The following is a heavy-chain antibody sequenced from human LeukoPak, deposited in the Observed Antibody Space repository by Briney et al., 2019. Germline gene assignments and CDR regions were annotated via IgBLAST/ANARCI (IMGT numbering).Heavy chain of an antibody. D-gene: IGHD3-16*02. Sequence: PSETMSLTCTVSGGSISSSSYYWGWIRQPPGKGLEWIGRIYYSGSTYYNPSLKSRVTISVDTSKNQFSLKLSSVTAADTAVYYCARPDPHNYDYVWGSYRSHHDAFDIWGQGTMVTVSS. CDR1: GGSISSSSYY. J-gene: IGHJ3*02. V-gene: IGHV4-39*01. CDR3: ARPDPHNYDYVWGSYRSHHDAFDI. CDR2: IYYSGST.